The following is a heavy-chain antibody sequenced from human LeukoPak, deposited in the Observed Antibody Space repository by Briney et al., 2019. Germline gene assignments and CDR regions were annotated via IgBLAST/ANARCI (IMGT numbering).Heavy chain of an antibody. CDR1: GESFSGYY. V-gene: IGHV4-34*01. D-gene: IGHD6-6*01. CDR3: ARLTQLARGRY. Sequence: SETLSLTCAVYGESFSGYYWTWIRQPPGKGLEWIGEINDSGRTSCNPSLKSRVTISVDTSKNQFSLKLRSVAAADTAVYYCARLTQLARGRYWGQGTLVTVSS. J-gene: IGHJ4*02. CDR2: INDSGRT.